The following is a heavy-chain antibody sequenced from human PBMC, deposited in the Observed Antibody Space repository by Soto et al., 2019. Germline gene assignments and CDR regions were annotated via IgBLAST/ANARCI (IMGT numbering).Heavy chain of an antibody. D-gene: IGHD3-9*01. V-gene: IGHV4-39*01. CDR3: ARLGPLRYFDWLHGEYDY. J-gene: IGHJ4*02. Sequence: SETMSLTCTVSGGSINSSSYYWGWIRQPPGKGLEWIGSIYYSGSTYYNPSLKSRVTTSVDTSKNQFSLKLSSVTAADTAVYNCARLGPLRYFDWLHGEYDYWGQGTLVTVSS. CDR2: IYYSGST. CDR1: GGSINSSSYY.